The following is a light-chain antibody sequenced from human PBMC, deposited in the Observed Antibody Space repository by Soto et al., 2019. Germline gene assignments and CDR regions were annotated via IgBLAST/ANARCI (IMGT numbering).Light chain of an antibody. Sequence: EVVLTQSPGTLSLSPGERATLSCRASQSVSGSYLAWYQQKRGQAPRLLIFGAASRAAGTPDRFSGSGSGTDFTLTISRLEPEDFVVYYCQQYGSSSWTFGQGTKVEIK. V-gene: IGKV3-20*01. CDR3: QQYGSSSWT. J-gene: IGKJ1*01. CDR2: GAA. CDR1: QSVSGSY.